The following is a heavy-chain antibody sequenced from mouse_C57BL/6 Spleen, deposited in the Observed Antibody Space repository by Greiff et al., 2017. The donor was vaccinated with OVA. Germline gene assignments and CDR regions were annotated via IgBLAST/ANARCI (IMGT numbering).Heavy chain of an antibody. J-gene: IGHJ3*01. CDR3: AREGDYYGSSPAY. Sequence: EVKLVESGPGLVKPSQSLSLTCSVTGYSITSGYYWNWIRQFPGNKLEWMGYISYDGSNNYNPSLKNRISITRDTSKNQFFLKLNSVTTEDTATYYCAREGDYYGSSPAYWGQGTLVTVSA. D-gene: IGHD1-1*01. CDR2: ISYDGSN. CDR1: GYSITSGYY. V-gene: IGHV3-6*01.